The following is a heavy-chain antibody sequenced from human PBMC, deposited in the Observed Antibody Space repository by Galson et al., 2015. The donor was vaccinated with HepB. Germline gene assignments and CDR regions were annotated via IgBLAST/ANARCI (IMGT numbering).Heavy chain of an antibody. V-gene: IGHV3-64D*06. CDR2: ISSNGGST. D-gene: IGHD3-3*01. CDR3: VKDRYYDFWSGYYFY. J-gene: IGHJ4*02. CDR1: GFTFSSYA. Sequence: SLRLSCAASGFTFSSYAMHWVRQAPGKGLEYVSAISSNGGSTYYADSVKGRFTISRDNSKNTLYLQMSSLRAEDTAVYYCVKDRYYDFWSGYYFYWGQGTLVTVSS.